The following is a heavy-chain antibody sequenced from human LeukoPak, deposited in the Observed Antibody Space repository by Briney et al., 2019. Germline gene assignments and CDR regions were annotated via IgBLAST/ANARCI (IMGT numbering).Heavy chain of an antibody. CDR1: GYTFTGHY. D-gene: IGHD2-8*01. J-gene: IGHJ4*02. CDR2: INPNSGGT. CDR3: ARDPGYCTNGVCYTDRYYFDY. Sequence: GASVKVSCKASGYTFTGHYMHWVRQAPGQGLEWMGRINPNSGGTNNAQKFQGRATMTRDTSISTAYMELSRLRSDDTAVYYCARDPGYCTNGVCYTDRYYFDYWGQGTLVTVSS. V-gene: IGHV1-2*06.